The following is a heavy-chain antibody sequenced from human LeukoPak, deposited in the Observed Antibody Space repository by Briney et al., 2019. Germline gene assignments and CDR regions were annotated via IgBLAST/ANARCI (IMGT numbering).Heavy chain of an antibody. V-gene: IGHV4-31*03. Sequence: SETLSLTCTVSGGSISSGGYYWSWIRQHPGKGLEWIGYIYYSGSTYYNPSLKSRVTISVDTSKNQFSLKLSSVTAADTAVYYCARARAGGYGYVGWFDPWGQGTLVTVSS. CDR2: IYYSGST. J-gene: IGHJ5*02. CDR1: GGSISSGGYY. D-gene: IGHD5-18*01. CDR3: ARARAGGYGYVGWFDP.